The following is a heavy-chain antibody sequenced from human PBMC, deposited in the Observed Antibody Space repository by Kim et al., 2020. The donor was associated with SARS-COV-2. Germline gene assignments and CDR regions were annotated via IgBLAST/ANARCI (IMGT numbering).Heavy chain of an antibody. CDR2: IYDNENS. CDR3: AGRYSGYDSTHY. CDR1: GGSISSGDYY. Sequence: SETLSLTCTVSGGSISSGDYYWSWIRQPPGKGLEWIGYIYDNENSYYNASLKSRVIISLDTSKNQFSLKLSSVTAADTAVYYCAGRYSGYDSTHYWGQGTLVTVSS. J-gene: IGHJ4*02. D-gene: IGHD5-12*01. V-gene: IGHV4-30-4*01.